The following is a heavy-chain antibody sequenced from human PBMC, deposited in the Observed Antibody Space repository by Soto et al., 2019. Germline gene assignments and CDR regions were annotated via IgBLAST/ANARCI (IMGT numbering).Heavy chain of an antibody. CDR3: ARGYSYGYWNGYYFDY. Sequence: QVQLVQSGAEVKKPGSSVKVSCKASGGTFSSYAISWVRQAPGQGLEWMGGIIPIFGTANYAQKFQGRVTMTADESTSTAYMELSSLRSEDTAVYYCARGYSYGYWNGYYFDYWGQGTLVTSPQ. CDR1: GGTFSSYA. J-gene: IGHJ4*02. CDR2: IIPIFGTA. V-gene: IGHV1-69*01. D-gene: IGHD5-18*01.